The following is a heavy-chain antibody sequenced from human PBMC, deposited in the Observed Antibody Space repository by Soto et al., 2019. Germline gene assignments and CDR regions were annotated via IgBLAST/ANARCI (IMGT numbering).Heavy chain of an antibody. CDR3: TTTYPNDDWRGVAY. J-gene: IGHJ4*02. CDR2: ITWNSGSK. V-gene: IGHV3-9*01. CDR1: GFTFDDYA. D-gene: IGHD1-1*01. Sequence: EVQLVESGGGLVQPGRSLRLSCAASGFTFDDYAMHWVRQPPGKGLEWVSGITWNSGSKDYADSVKGRFTISRDNRKNSLYLQMNSLRGEDTALYYCTTTYPNDDWRGVAYWGQGTLVTVSS.